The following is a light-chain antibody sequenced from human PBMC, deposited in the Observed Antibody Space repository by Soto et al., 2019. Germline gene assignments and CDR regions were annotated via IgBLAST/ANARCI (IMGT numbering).Light chain of an antibody. CDR1: SSDVGGYNY. V-gene: IGLV2-14*01. Sequence: QSVLTQPASVSGSPGQSTTISYTGTSSDVGGYNYVSWYQQHPGKAPKLMIYEVSNRPSGVSNRFSGSKSGNTASLTISGRQAEDEADYYCSSYTSSSIDYVFGTGTKLTVL. CDR2: EVS. CDR3: SSYTSSSIDYV. J-gene: IGLJ1*01.